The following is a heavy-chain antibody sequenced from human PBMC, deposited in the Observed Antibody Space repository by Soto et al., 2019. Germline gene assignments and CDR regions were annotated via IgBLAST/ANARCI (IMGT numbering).Heavy chain of an antibody. D-gene: IGHD2-2*01. CDR1: GGSISSGGYY. J-gene: IGHJ6*02. Sequence: PSETLSLTCTVSGGSISSGGYYWSWIRQHPGKGLEWIGYIYYSGSTYYNPSLKSRVTISVDTSKNQFSLKLSSVTAADTAVYYCAREVVVVPAALPEHHGMDVWGQGTTVTVSS. V-gene: IGHV4-31*03. CDR2: IYYSGST. CDR3: AREVVVVPAALPEHHGMDV.